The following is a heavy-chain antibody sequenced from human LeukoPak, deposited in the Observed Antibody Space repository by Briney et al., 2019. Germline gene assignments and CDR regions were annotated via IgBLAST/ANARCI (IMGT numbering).Heavy chain of an antibody. J-gene: IGHJ4*02. V-gene: IGHV3-15*01. CDR2: IKSKTDGGTT. CDR3: TTDLSRYPTNFDY. Sequence: GGSLRLSCAASGFTFGNDWMSWVRQAPGKGLEWVGRIKSKTDGGTTDYAAPVKGRFTISRDDSKNMLYLQMNSLKTEDTAVYYCTTDLSRYPTNFDYWGQGTLVTVSS. CDR1: GFTFGNDW. D-gene: IGHD2-2*01.